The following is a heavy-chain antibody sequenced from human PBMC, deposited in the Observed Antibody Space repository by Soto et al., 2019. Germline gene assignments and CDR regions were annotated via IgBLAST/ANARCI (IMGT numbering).Heavy chain of an antibody. J-gene: IGHJ6*02. CDR1: GFTFSSYG. V-gene: IGHV3-33*01. Sequence: RLSCAASGFTFSSYGMHWVRQAPGKGLEWVAVIWYDGSNKYYADSVKGRFTISRDNSKNTLYLQMNSLRAEDTAVYYCARDRGFGELLSRYYYYGMDVWGQGTTVTVSS. CDR2: IWYDGSNK. CDR3: ARDRGFGELLSRYYYYGMDV. D-gene: IGHD3-10*01.